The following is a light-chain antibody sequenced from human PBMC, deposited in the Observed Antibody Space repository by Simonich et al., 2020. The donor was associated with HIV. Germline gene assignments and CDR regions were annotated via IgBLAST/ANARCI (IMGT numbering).Light chain of an antibody. CDR2: WAA. J-gene: IGKJ1*01. V-gene: IGKV4-1*01. CDR1: QSVLYSSNNKNY. Sequence: DIVMTQSPDSLAVSLGERATINYKSSQSVLYSSNNKNYLAWYQQKPVQPPKLLMYWAATRESGVPDRFSGSGSGTDFTLTISSLQAEDVAVYYCQQYYTTPPTFGQGTKVEIK. CDR3: QQYYTTPPT.